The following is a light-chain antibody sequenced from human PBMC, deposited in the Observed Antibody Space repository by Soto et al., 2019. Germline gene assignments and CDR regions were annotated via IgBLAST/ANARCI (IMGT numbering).Light chain of an antibody. CDR3: QQSGT. CDR1: QSVSSSY. J-gene: IGKJ1*01. Sequence: EIGLTQSPGTLSLSPGERATLSCRASQSVSSSYLAWYQHKPGQAPRVLIYRASNRAAGIPDRFSGSGSGTDFTLTISRLEPEDFAVYYCQQSGTFGQGTKVEIK. CDR2: RAS. V-gene: IGKV3-20*01.